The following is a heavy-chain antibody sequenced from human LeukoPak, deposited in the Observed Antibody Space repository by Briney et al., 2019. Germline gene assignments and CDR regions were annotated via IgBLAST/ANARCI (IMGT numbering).Heavy chain of an antibody. D-gene: IGHD2-2*01. CDR3: ARDTICSSTSCFFDY. CDR2: IFAGGSA. J-gene: IGHJ4*02. V-gene: IGHV3-53*01. CDR1: GFRVSNDY. Sequence: GGSLRLSCAASGFRVSNDYMTWVRQAPGKGLEWVSFIFAGGSAYYADSVKGRFTVSRDRSKNTLSLQMNNLRAEDTAVYYCARDTICSSTSCFFDYWGQGTLVTVSS.